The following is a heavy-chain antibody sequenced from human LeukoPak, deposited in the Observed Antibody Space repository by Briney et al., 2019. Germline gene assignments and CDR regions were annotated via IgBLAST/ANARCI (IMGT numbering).Heavy chain of an antibody. Sequence: PSETLSLTCTVSGGSISSYYWSWIRQPAGKGLEWIGRIYTSGSTNYNPSLKSRVTMSVDTSKNQFSLKLSSVTAADTAVYYCARDRTVKWGLYYMDVWGKGTTVTISS. CDR2: IYTSGST. V-gene: IGHV4-4*07. D-gene: IGHD1-26*01. CDR1: GGSISSYY. J-gene: IGHJ6*03. CDR3: ARDRTVKWGLYYMDV.